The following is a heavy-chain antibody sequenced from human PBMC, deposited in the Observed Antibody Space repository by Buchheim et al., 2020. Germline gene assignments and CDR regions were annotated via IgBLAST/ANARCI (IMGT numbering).Heavy chain of an antibody. D-gene: IGHD6-13*01. V-gene: IGHV4-4*02. Sequence: QVQLQESGPGLVKPSGTLSLTCAVSGGSISSSNWWSWVRQPPGKGLEWIGEIYHSGSTNYNPSLKSRVTISVEKPKNQSSLKLSSVTAADTAVYYCARGYSSSWFGPGRSNWFDPWGQGTL. CDR2: IYHSGST. CDR1: GGSISSSNW. CDR3: ARGYSSSWFGPGRSNWFDP. J-gene: IGHJ5*02.